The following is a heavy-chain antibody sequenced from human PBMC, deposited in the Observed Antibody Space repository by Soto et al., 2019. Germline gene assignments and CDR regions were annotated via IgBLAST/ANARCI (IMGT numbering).Heavy chain of an antibody. CDR1: GFTVSSNY. CDR2: IYSGGST. J-gene: IGHJ4*02. V-gene: IGHV3-66*01. D-gene: IGHD6-19*01. Sequence: GGSLRLSCAASGFTVSSNYMSWVRRAPGKGLEWVSVIYSGGSTYYADSVKGRFTISRDNSKDTLYLQMNSLRAEDTAVYYCAREGKIAVAGVFFDYWGQGTLVTVSS. CDR3: AREGKIAVAGVFFDY.